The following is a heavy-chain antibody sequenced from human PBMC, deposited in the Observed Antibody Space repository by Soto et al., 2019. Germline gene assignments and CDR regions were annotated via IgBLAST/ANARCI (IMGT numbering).Heavy chain of an antibody. CDR1: GFTFSSYG. V-gene: IGHV3-30*18. D-gene: IGHD3-22*01. J-gene: IGHJ4*02. Sequence: ESGGGVVQPGRSLRLSCAASGFTFSSYGMHWVRQAPGKGLEWVAVISYDGSNKYYADSVKGRFTISRDNSKNTLYLQMNSLRAEDTAVYYCAKDSVTPIYDSSGSNYFDYWGQGTLVTVSS. CDR3: AKDSVTPIYDSSGSNYFDY. CDR2: ISYDGSNK.